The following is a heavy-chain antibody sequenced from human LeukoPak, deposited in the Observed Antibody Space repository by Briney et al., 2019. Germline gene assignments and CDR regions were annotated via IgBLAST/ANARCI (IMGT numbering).Heavy chain of an antibody. D-gene: IGHD3-3*01. CDR2: IKQDGSEK. CDR1: GFTFSSYW. J-gene: IGHJ4*02. Sequence: GGSLRLSCAASGFTFSSYWMSWVRQAPGKGLEWVANIKQDGSEKYYVDSVKGRFTISRDNAKNSLYLQMNSLRAEDTAVYYCARVGYDFWSGYLVNWGQGTLVTVSS. V-gene: IGHV3-7*01. CDR3: ARVGYDFWSGYLVN.